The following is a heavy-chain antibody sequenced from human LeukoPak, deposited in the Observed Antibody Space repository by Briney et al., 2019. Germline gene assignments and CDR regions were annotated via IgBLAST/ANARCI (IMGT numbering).Heavy chain of an antibody. CDR1: GFPFSSYA. Sequence: GGSLRLSCAASGFPFSSYAMHWVRQASGKGLEWVAVISYDGSNKYYADSVKGRFTIPRDNSKNALYLKMNSLRAEDTAVYYCARASDGMDVWGQGTTVTVSS. CDR2: ISYDGSNK. J-gene: IGHJ6*02. V-gene: IGHV3-30-3*01. CDR3: ARASDGMDV.